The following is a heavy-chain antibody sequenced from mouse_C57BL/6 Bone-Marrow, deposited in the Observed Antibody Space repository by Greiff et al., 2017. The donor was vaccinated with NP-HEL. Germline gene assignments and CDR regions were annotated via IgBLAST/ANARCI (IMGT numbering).Heavy chain of an antibody. CDR3: ARRGTGTGDFDV. Sequence: QVQLQQSGPGLVQPSQSLSITCTVSGFSLTSYGVHWVRQSPGKGLEWLGVIWSGGSTDYNVAFISRLSISKDNSKSQVFFKMNSLQADDTAIYYCARRGTGTGDFDVWGTGTTVTVSS. J-gene: IGHJ1*03. CDR1: GFSLTSYG. D-gene: IGHD4-1*01. CDR2: IWSGGST. V-gene: IGHV2-2*01.